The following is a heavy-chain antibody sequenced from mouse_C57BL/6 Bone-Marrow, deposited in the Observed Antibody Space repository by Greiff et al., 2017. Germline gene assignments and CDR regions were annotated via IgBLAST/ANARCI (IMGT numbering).Heavy chain of an antibody. CDR3: AREGY. V-gene: IGHV14-3*01. CDR1: GFNIKTTY. CDR2: IDPANGNT. J-gene: IGHJ2*01. Sequence: DVQGVESVAELVRPGASVKLSCTASGFNIKTTYMYWVQQMPEQGLEWIGRIDPANGNTKYAPKFQGKATITADTSSNTAYLQLSSLTSEDTAIYYCAREGYWGQGTTLTVSS.